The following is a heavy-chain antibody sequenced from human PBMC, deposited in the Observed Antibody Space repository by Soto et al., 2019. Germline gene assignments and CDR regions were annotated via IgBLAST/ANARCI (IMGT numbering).Heavy chain of an antibody. J-gene: IGHJ4*02. CDR1: GYTFTNYG. Sequence: QVQLVQSGAEVRVPGASVKVSCKASGYTFTNYGVSWMRQAPGQGLEWMGWIGGYKGNTNYAQKLQGRATWTPDTSTSTAYMELRSLRSDDTAVYYCAPHTLDTGMPSGYWGQGTLVTVSS. V-gene: IGHV1-18*01. D-gene: IGHD5-18*01. CDR3: APHTLDTGMPSGY. CDR2: IGGYKGNT.